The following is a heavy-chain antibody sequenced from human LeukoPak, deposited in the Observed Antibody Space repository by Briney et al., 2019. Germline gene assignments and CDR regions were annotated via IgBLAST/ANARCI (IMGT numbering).Heavy chain of an antibody. J-gene: IGHJ3*02. CDR1: GYTFTGYH. CDR2: INPNSGGT. D-gene: IGHD1-26*01. CDR3: ARDSGSYFHDAFDN. V-gene: IGHV1-2*02. Sequence: ASVKVSCKASGYTFTGYHIHWVRQAPGQGLEWMGWINPNSGGTKYAQNFQGRVTMTRDTSISTAYMELSRLTSDDTAVYYCARDSGSYFHDAFDNWGQGTMVTVSS.